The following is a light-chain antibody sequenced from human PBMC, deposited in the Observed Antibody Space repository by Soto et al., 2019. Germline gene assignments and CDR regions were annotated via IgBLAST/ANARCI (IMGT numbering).Light chain of an antibody. CDR2: AAS. CDR1: QDIAIY. J-gene: IGKJ4*01. Sequence: IQLTQSPSSLSASVGDRVTITCRASQDIAIYLAWYQQKPGEAPKLLIYAASTLYGGVPSRFSGSGSGTEFALTITSLQAEDFATYYCQQLRMYPSTVGGGTKVEIK. V-gene: IGKV1-9*01. CDR3: QQLRMYPST.